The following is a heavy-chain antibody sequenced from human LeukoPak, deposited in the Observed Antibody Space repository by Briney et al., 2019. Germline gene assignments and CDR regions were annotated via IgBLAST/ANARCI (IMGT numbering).Heavy chain of an antibody. CDR2: IRPKSGAT. CDR3: ATSRVRLYYFDL. J-gene: IGHJ4*02. D-gene: IGHD5/OR15-5a*01. CDR1: GYTFTDYS. V-gene: IGHV1-2*02. Sequence: ASVKVSCTASGYTFTDYSMHWVRQAPGQGLEWIGWIRPKSGATNYAQNFQGRVTMTRDTSISTAYMERNRLGPDDTAVYYCATSRVRLYYFDLWGQGTLVTVSS.